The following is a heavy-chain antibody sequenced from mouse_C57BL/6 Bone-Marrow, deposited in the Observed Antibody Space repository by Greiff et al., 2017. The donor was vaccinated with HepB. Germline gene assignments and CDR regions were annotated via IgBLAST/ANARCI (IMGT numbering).Heavy chain of an antibody. CDR2: IDPENGDT. J-gene: IGHJ2*01. V-gene: IGHV14-4*01. CDR3: TTDYGSGY. CDR1: GFNIKDDY. D-gene: IGHD1-1*01. Sequence: EVKLMESGAELVRPGASVKLSCTASGFNIKDDYMHWVKQRPEQGLEWIGWIDPENGDTEYASKFQGKATITSDTSSNTAYLQLSSLTSEDTAVYYCTTDYGSGYWGQGTTLTVSS.